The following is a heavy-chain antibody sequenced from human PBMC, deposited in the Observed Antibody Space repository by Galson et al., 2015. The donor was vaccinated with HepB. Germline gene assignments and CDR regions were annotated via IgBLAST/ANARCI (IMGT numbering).Heavy chain of an antibody. V-gene: IGHV1-18*01. CDR1: GYTFTSYG. J-gene: IGHJ6*02. D-gene: IGHD2-2*01. CDR3: ARDRVVVVPAAMAPYYYHYGMDV. Sequence: SVKVSCKASGYTFTSYGISWVRQAPGQGLEWMGWISACNGNTNYAQKLQGRVTMTTDTSTSTAYMELRSLRSDDTAVYYCARDRVVVVPAAMAPYYYHYGMDVWGQGTTVTVSS. CDR2: ISACNGNT.